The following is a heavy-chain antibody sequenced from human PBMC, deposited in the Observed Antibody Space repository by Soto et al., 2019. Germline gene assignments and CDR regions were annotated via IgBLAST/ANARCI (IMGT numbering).Heavy chain of an antibody. D-gene: IGHD2-21*02. CDR3: ANHIVVVTAIRGAFDI. CDR2: ISSNGGST. CDR1: GFTFSSYA. V-gene: IGHV3-23*01. Sequence: GGSLRLSCAASGFTFSSYAMSWVRQAPGKGLEWVSTISSNGGSTYYADSVKGRFTISRDNSKNTLYLQMNSLRDEDTALFYCANHIVVVTAIRGAFDIWGQGTMVTVSS. J-gene: IGHJ3*02.